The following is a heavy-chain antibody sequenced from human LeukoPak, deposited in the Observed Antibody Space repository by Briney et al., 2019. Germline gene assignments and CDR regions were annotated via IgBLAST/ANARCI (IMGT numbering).Heavy chain of an antibody. Sequence: GASVKVFCKASGYTFTNYYMHWVRQAPGQGLEWMGIINPSGGSTSYAQKFQGRVTMTRDTSTSTVYMELSSLRSEDTAVYYCARENIVVVPAAHEYYFDYWGQGTLVTVSS. CDR1: GYTFTNYY. J-gene: IGHJ4*02. CDR3: ARENIVVVPAAHEYYFDY. V-gene: IGHV1-46*01. D-gene: IGHD2-2*01. CDR2: INPSGGST.